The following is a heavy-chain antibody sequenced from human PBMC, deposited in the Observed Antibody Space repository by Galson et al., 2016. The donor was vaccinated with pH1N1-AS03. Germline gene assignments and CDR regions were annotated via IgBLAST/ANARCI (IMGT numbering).Heavy chain of an antibody. J-gene: IGHJ4*02. CDR3: VRGNGAGSYSDF. V-gene: IGHV3-9*01. D-gene: IGHD3-10*01. CDR2: ISWNSGSI. CDR1: GFTFSTYW. Sequence: SLRLSCAVSGFTFSTYWMHWVRHVPGKGLVWVSGISWNSGSIGYADSVKDRFTISRDNARNSLYLQIKSLRPEDTAVYYCVRGNGAGSYSDFWGQGTLVTVSS.